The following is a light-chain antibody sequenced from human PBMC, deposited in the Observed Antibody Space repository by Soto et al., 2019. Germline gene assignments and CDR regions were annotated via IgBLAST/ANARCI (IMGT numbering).Light chain of an antibody. Sequence: EIVLTQSPGTLSLSPGERATLSCRASQSVSDNFVAWYQQKPGQAPRVLVYDTSRRATGIPDRFSGSGSGTDFTLTISRLEPEDFVVYYCQQYGSSPTFGQGTKLEIK. V-gene: IGKV3-20*01. CDR2: DTS. J-gene: IGKJ2*01. CDR3: QQYGSSPT. CDR1: QSVSDNF.